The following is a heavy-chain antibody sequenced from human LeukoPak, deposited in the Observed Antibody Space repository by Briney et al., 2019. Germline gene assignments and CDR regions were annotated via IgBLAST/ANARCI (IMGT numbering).Heavy chain of an antibody. CDR3: ARFVDTAMEAIDY. D-gene: IGHD5-18*01. CDR1: GGSISSYY. V-gene: IGHV4-59*01. J-gene: IGHJ4*02. Sequence: SETLSLTCTVSGGSISSYYWSWIRQPPGKGLEWIGYIYYSGSTNYNPSLKSRVTISVDTSKNQFSLKLSSVTAADTAVYYCARFVDTAMEAIDYWGQGTLVTVSS. CDR2: IYYSGST.